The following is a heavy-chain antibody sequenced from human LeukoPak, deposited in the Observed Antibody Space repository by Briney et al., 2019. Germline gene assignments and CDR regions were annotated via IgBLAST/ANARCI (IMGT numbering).Heavy chain of an antibody. D-gene: IGHD1-26*01. CDR1: GGSFSGYY. Sequence: PSETLSLTCAVYGGSFSGYYWSWIRQPPGKGLEWIGEINHSGSTNYNPSLKSRVTISVDTSKNQFSLKLSSVTAADTAVYYCARGVGVGATKYYYYYGMDVWGQGTTVTVSS. CDR2: INHSGST. V-gene: IGHV4-34*01. J-gene: IGHJ6*02. CDR3: ARGVGVGATKYYYYYGMDV.